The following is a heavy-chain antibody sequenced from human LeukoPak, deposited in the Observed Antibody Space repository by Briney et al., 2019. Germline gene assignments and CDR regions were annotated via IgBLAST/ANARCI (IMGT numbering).Heavy chain of an antibody. CDR1: GFTFSTYW. Sequence: GGSLRLSCAASGFTFSTYWMTWVRQAPGKGLEWVANIKEDGSEENHLDSVKGQLSISRDNAKNSLYLHMNSLRAEDTAVYYCAKDQKSGCYDYWGPGILVTVSS. D-gene: IGHD6-19*01. V-gene: IGHV3-7*01. CDR3: AKDQKSGCYDY. CDR2: IKEDGSEE. J-gene: IGHJ4*02.